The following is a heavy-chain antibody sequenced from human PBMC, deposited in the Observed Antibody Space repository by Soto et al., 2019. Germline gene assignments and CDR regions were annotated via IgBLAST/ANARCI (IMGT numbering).Heavy chain of an antibody. CDR3: ARKNYGSGRYYYYMDV. CDR2: INWNGGST. D-gene: IGHD3-10*01. V-gene: IGHV3-20*01. CDR1: AFTYVDYN. Sequence: SLRLSCSSSAFTYVDYNRSWVRQAPWKGLEWVSGINWNGGSTGYADSVKGRFTISGDNAKNSLYLQMNSLRAEDTALYHCARKNYGSGRYYYYMDVWGKGT. J-gene: IGHJ6*03.